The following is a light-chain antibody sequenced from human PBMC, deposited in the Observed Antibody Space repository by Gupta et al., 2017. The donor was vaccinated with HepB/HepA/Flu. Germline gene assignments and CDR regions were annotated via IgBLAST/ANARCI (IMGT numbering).Light chain of an antibody. CDR3: AAWDDSLSGWV. CDR1: SSNIGSNY. CDR2: RNN. Sequence: QSVLTQPPSASGTPGPRVTISCSGSSSNIGSNYIYWYQQFPGTAPKLLIYRNNQRPSGVPDRFSGSKSDASASLAISGLRSEDEAEYFCAAWDDSLSGWVFGGGTKLTVL. V-gene: IGLV1-47*01. J-gene: IGLJ3*02.